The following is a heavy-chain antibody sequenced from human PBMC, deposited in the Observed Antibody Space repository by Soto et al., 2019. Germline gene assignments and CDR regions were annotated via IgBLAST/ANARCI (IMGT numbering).Heavy chain of an antibody. Sequence: PGELLRVSWSGWGERLKNVGGHWVRQMPGKGLQWMATIYPGDSVTTYIPSFQGHVTMSADKSINTAYLQWSTLKASDTAMYSSASGGAACGHHACDVRGLATMVTVS. CDR1: GERLKNVG. D-gene: IGHD2-21*01. V-gene: IGHV5-10-1*01. CDR3: ASGGAACGHHACDV. J-gene: IGHJ3*01. CDR2: IYPGDSVT.